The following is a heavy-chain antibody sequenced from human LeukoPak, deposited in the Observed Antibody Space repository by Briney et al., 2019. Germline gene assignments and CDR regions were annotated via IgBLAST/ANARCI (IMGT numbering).Heavy chain of an antibody. V-gene: IGHV4-34*01. CDR1: VGSFSGHY. D-gene: IGHD3-10*01. J-gene: IGHJ6*03. Sequence: SGTLSLTCAVYVGSFSGHYWSWNRQPPGKGLEWIGEINHSGSTNYTPSLKSRVTISVDTSKNQFSLKLSSVTAADTAVYYCARGYYGSGSHCCHMDVWGKGTTITVS. CDR3: ARGYYGSGSHCCHMDV. CDR2: INHSGST.